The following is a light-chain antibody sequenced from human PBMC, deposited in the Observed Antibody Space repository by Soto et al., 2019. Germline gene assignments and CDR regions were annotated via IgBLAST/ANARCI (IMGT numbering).Light chain of an antibody. CDR3: CSYAGSSLYV. CDR1: SSDVGAYIF. V-gene: IGLV2-23*01. CDR2: EGS. Sequence: QSALTQPPSASGSPGQSVTISCTGTSSDVGAYIFVSWYQQHPGKAPKLMIYEGSKRPSGVSNRFSGSKSGNTASLTISGLQAEDEADYYCCSYAGSSLYVFGTGTKVTVL. J-gene: IGLJ1*01.